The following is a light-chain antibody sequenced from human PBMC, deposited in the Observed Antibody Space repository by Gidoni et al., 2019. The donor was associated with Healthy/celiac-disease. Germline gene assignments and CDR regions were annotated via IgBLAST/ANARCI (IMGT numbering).Light chain of an antibody. Sequence: EIVMTQPPATLSVSPGERATLSCRASQSVSSNLAWYQQKPCQAPRLLIYGASTRATGIPARFSGSGSGTEFTLTISSLQYEDFAVYYCQQYNNWPMYTFGQXTKLEIK. CDR2: GAS. V-gene: IGKV3-15*01. CDR3: QQYNNWPMYT. CDR1: QSVSSN. J-gene: IGKJ2*01.